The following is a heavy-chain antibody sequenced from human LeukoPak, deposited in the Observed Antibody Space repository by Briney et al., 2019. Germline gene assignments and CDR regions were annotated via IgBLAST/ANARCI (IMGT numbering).Heavy chain of an antibody. CDR1: GFTFSSYA. D-gene: IGHD1-26*01. Sequence: GGSLRLSCAASGFTFSSYAMSWVRQAPGKGLEWVSAISGSGGTTYYADSVKGRFTISRDDSRNTLYLQMNSLRGDDTAVYYCAKDVGKWESLHFFDYWGQGTLVTVSS. CDR3: AKDVGKWESLHFFDY. CDR2: ISGSGGTT. J-gene: IGHJ4*02. V-gene: IGHV3-23*01.